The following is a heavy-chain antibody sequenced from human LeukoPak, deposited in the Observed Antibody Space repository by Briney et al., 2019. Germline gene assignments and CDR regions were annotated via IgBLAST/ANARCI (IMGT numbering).Heavy chain of an antibody. CDR2: INPNSGGT. Sequence: GASVKVSCKASAYTFTGYYVHWVRQAPGQGLEWMGRINPNSGGTTYAQTFQGRVTMTRDTSISTAYMELSRLRSDDTAVYYCAREWDVEMATIRDYWGQGTLVTVSS. V-gene: IGHV1-2*06. D-gene: IGHD5-24*01. CDR3: AREWDVEMATIRDY. CDR1: AYTFTGYY. J-gene: IGHJ4*02.